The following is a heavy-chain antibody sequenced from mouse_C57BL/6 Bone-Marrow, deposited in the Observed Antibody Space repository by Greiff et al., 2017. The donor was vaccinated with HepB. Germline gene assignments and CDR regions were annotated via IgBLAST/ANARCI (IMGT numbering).Heavy chain of an antibody. CDR3: ARVVLRYYFDY. D-gene: IGHD1-1*01. V-gene: IGHV5-4*01. J-gene: IGHJ2*01. CDR2: ISDGGSYT. CDR1: GFTFSSYA. Sequence: EVQRVESGGGLVKPGGSLKLSCAASGFTFSSYAMSWVRQTPEKRLEWVATISDGGSYTYYPDNVKGRFTISRDNAKNNLYLQMSQLKSEDTAMYYCARVVLRYYFDYWGQGTTLTVSS.